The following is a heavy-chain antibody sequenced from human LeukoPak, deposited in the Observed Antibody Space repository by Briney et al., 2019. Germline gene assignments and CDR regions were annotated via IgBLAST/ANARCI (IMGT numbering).Heavy chain of an antibody. Sequence: SETLSLTCAVSSGSIFSSNWWSWVRQPPGKGLEWIGQIFHSGSTTYSPSLKSRVTISVDTSKNQFSLKLSSVTAADTAVYYCARGYWFYFDYWGQGTLVTVSS. J-gene: IGHJ4*02. CDR3: ARGYWFYFDY. CDR1: SGSIFSSNW. V-gene: IGHV4-4*02. D-gene: IGHD2-8*02. CDR2: IFHSGST.